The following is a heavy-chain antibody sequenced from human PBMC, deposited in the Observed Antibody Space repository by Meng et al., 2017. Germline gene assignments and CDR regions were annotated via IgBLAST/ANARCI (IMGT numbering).Heavy chain of an antibody. CDR1: GYTFTGYY. V-gene: IGHV1-2*06. D-gene: IGHD3-10*01. CDR2: INPNSGGT. CDR3: ARGLYGSGSPREYFDY. Sequence: QSGAEVKKPGASVKASCKASGYTFTGYYMHWVRQAPGQGLEWMGRINPNSGGTNYAQKFQGRVTMTRDTSISTAYMELSRLRSDDTAVYYCARGLYGSGSPREYFDYWGQGTLVTVSS. J-gene: IGHJ4*02.